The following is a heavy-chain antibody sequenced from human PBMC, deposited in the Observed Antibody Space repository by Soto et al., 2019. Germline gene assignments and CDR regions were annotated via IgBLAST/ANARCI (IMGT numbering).Heavy chain of an antibody. J-gene: IGHJ5*02. CDR3: ARSFYP. V-gene: IGHV4-59*01. CDR1: GGSISHYN. CDR2: IFYNGST. Sequence: QLQLQESGPGLVKPSETLSLTCTVSGGSISHYNWNWIRQAPGKGMEWIGYIFYNGSTHYNPSLTSRVTTSVDMSKNRLSLTLTSVTAADTAVYYCARSFYPWGQGTLVTVSS.